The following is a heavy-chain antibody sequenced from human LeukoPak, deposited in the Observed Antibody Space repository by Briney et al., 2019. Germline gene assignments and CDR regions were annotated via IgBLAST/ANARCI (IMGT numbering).Heavy chain of an antibody. Sequence: GGSLRLSCAASGFIFSTYWMHWVRQAPGEGLIWVSRINTDGSSTAYAASVRGRFTISRDNSKNTLYLQMNSLRAEDTAVYYCAREAVGYCSSTSCSNCFDPWGQGTLVTVSS. J-gene: IGHJ5*02. V-gene: IGHV3-74*01. CDR3: AREAVGYCSSTSCSNCFDP. CDR1: GFIFSTYW. D-gene: IGHD2-2*01. CDR2: INTDGSST.